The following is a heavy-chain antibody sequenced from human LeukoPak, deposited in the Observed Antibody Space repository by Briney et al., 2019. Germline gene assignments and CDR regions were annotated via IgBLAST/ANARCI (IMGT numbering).Heavy chain of an antibody. CDR2: IYYSGST. V-gene: IGHV4-59*01. CDR1: GGSISSYY. Sequence: SETLSLTCTVSGGSISSYYWSWIRQPPGKGLWWIGYIYYSGSTNYNPSLKSRVTISVDTSKNQFSLKLSSVTAADTAVYYCARSLVGATVWDAFDIWGQGTMVTVSS. D-gene: IGHD1-26*01. J-gene: IGHJ3*02. CDR3: ARSLVGATVWDAFDI.